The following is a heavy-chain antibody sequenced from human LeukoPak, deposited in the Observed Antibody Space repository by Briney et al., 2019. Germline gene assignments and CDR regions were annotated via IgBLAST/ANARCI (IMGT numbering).Heavy chain of an antibody. CDR2: INHSGST. Sequence: ASETLSLTCAVYGGSFSGYYWSWIRQPPGKGLEWIGEINHSGSTNYNPSLKSRVTISVDTSKNQFSLKLSSVTAADTAVYYCARVIAVAARDAAVDYWGQGTLVTVSS. D-gene: IGHD6-19*01. CDR3: ARVIAVAARDAAVDY. CDR1: GGSFSGYY. V-gene: IGHV4-34*01. J-gene: IGHJ4*02.